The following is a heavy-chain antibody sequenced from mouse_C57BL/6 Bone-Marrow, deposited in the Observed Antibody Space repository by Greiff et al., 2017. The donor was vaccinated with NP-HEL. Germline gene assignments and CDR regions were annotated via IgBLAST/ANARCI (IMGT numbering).Heavy chain of an antibody. CDR2: IFPGSGST. CDR3: ATDDYDGGYAMDY. CDR1: GYTFTDYY. D-gene: IGHD2-4*01. V-gene: IGHV1-75*01. J-gene: IGHJ4*01. Sequence: QVQLQQSGPELVKPGASVKISCKASGYTFTDYYINWVKQRPGQGLEWIGWIFPGSGSTYYNEKFKGKATLTVDKSSSTAYMVLSSLTSEDSAVYFCATDDYDGGYAMDYWGQGTSVTVSS.